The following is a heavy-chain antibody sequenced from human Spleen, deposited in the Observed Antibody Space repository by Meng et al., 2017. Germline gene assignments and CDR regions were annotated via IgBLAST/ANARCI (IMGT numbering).Heavy chain of an antibody. V-gene: IGHV4-30-4*01. CDR1: GDSISSGDYY. Sequence: QVQLQESGPGLVKPSQTLSLICTVSGDSISSGDYYWSWIRQPPGKGLEWIGYIYYTGTSYYTPSLKSRVTMSVDTSKNQFSLKLSSVTAADTVVYFCARGADILGTILPLDSWGRGTLVTVSS. CDR2: IYYTGTS. D-gene: IGHD5-12*01. J-gene: IGHJ4*02. CDR3: ARGADILGTILPLDS.